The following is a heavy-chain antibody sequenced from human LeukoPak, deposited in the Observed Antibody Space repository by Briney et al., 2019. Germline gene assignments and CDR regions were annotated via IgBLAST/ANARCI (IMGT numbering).Heavy chain of an antibody. CDR2: IQYDGSNK. CDR1: GFTFSSYE. CDR3: AKDRGNNGIGCYYYYMDL. Sequence: GGSLRLSCAASGFTFSSYEMNWVRQAPGKGLEWVAYIQYDGSNKQYADSVRGRFSISRDSSKNVLYLQMNSLRAEDTAVYYCAKDRGNNGIGCYYYYMDLWGKGTTVTISS. D-gene: IGHD2-8*01. J-gene: IGHJ6*03. V-gene: IGHV3-30*02.